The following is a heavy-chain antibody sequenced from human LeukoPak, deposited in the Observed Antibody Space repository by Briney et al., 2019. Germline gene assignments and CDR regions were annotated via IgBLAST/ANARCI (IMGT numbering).Heavy chain of an antibody. CDR3: ASFYYGSGLAVDY. CDR1: GGSISTDY. V-gene: IGHV4-4*09. Sequence: SETLSLTCTVSGGSISTDYWNWIRQPPGKGLEWLGYIYPSGRSNYSPSLKSRVTISADTSKRQFSLKLTSVTAADTAVYYCASFYYGSGLAVDYWGQGILVTVSS. J-gene: IGHJ4*02. CDR2: IYPSGRS. D-gene: IGHD3-10*01.